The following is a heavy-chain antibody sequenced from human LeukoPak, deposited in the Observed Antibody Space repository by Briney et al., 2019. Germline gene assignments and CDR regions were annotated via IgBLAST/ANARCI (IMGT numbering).Heavy chain of an antibody. V-gene: IGHV4-59*08. CDR3: ARLYSYGYWYFDL. CDR1: GDSISNYY. CDR2: IYYSGST. D-gene: IGHD5-18*01. J-gene: IGHJ2*01. Sequence: SETLSLTCTVSGDSISNYYWHWIRQPPGKGLEWIGYIYYSGSTNYNPSLKSRVTISVDTSKNQFSLKLSSVTAADTAVYYCARLYSYGYWYFDLWGRGTLVTVSS.